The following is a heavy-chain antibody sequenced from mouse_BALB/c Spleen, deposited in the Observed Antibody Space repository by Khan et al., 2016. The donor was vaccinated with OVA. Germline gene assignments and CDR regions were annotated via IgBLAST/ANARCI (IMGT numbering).Heavy chain of an antibody. V-gene: IGHV14-3*02. D-gene: IGHD2-1*01. CDR3: ATIYGNPFAF. J-gene: IGHJ3*01. CDR2: IDPPNDDS. Sequence: VQLKESGAELVKPGASVKLSCSASGFNIKDTYIHWMKQRPEQDLEWIGRIDPPNDDSKYSPKFQAKATLTADTSSSTAYLQLSSLTSEDTAVYYCATIYGNPFAFWGQGTLVSVSA. CDR1: GFNIKDTY.